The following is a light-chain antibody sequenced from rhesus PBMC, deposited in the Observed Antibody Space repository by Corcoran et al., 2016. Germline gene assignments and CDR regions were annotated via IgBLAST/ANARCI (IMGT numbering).Light chain of an antibody. CDR1: QSVSSH. CDR3: QQESNSPFT. CDR2: DTS. Sequence: EIVMTQSPATLSLSPGERATLSCRASQSVSSHLAWYQQKPGQAPRLLIYDTSNRAPASPDRFRGSGSGTDFTLTISSLDPEDVGVYYCQQESNSPFTFGPGTKLDIK. J-gene: IGKJ3*01. V-gene: IGKV3-35*01.